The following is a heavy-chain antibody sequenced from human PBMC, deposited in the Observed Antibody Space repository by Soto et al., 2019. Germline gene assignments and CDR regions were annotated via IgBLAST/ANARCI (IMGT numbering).Heavy chain of an antibody. V-gene: IGHV3-30-3*01. D-gene: IGHD4-17*01. CDR3: AREGHYGGNSVDY. J-gene: IGHJ4*01. CDR2: ISYDGSNK. CDR1: GFTFSSYA. Sequence: GGSLRLSCAASGFTFSSYAMHWVRQAPGKGLEWVAVISYDGSNKYYADSVKGRFTISRDNSKNTLYLQMNSLRAEDTAVYYCAREGHYGGNSVDYWGHGTLVTVSS.